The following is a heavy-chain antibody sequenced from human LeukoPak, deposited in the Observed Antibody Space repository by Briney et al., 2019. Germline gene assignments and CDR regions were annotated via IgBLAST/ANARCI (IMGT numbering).Heavy chain of an antibody. V-gene: IGHV3-21*01. D-gene: IGHD6-13*01. Sequence: GGSLRLSCAASGFTLSSYSMNWVCQAPGKGLEWVSSISSSSSYIYYADSVKGRFTISRDNAKNSLYLQMNSLRAEDTAVYYCAREEIAAAGTRFDPWGQGTLVTVSS. CDR2: ISSSSSYI. CDR3: AREEIAAAGTRFDP. J-gene: IGHJ5*02. CDR1: GFTLSSYS.